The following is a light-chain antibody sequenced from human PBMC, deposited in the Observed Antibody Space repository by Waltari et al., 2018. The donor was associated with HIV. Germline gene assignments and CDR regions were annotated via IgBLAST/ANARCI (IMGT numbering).Light chain of an antibody. Sequence: QSALTQPASVSGSPGQSITISCTGTSSDVGSYNLVSWYQQHPGKATKLMIYEGSKRPSGVSNRFSGSKSGNTASLTISGLQAEDEADYYCCSYAGSSTLEVFGGGTKLTVL. CDR2: EGS. V-gene: IGLV2-23*01. J-gene: IGLJ2*01. CDR1: SSDVGSYNL. CDR3: CSYAGSSTLEV.